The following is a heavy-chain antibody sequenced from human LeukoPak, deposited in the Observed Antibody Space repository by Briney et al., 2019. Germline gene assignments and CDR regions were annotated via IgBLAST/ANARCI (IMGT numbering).Heavy chain of an antibody. CDR2: IWYDGSNI. V-gene: IGHV3-33*01. J-gene: IGHJ4*02. CDR1: GFTFSSYV. Sequence: GGSLRLSCAPSGFTFSSYVMHWDRQAPGKGLEWVAVIWYDGSNIHYADSVKGRFTISRDNSRNTLYLQMNSLRAEDTAVFHCSTSVYGGNSEGYWGQGTLVTVSS. CDR3: STSVYGGNSEGY. D-gene: IGHD4-23*01.